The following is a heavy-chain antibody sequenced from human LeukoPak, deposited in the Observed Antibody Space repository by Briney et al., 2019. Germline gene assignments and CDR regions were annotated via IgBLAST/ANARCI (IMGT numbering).Heavy chain of an antibody. J-gene: IGHJ6*03. CDR2: IYYSGST. CDR3: ARVVGADDYYYYYMDV. Sequence: SETLSLTCTVSGGSISSSSYYWGWIRQPPGKGLEWIGSIYYSGSTYYNPSLKSRVTISVDTSKNQFSLKLSSVTAADTAVYYCARVVGADDYYYYYMDVWGKGTTVTVSS. CDR1: GGSISSSSYY. D-gene: IGHD1-26*01. V-gene: IGHV4-39*01.